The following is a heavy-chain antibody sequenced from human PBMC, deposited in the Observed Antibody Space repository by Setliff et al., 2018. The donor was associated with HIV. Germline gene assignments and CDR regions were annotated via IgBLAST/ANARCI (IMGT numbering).Heavy chain of an antibody. J-gene: IGHJ4*01. Sequence: GASVKVSCKASGYSFTAYGISWVRQAPGQGFEWMGWINIGSGHTNFAQKFQDRVTVTTDTSTNTTYMELRGLRSDDTATYYCARVPSGAAGLVRAGFYFWGQGTLVTVSS. CDR2: INIGSGHT. D-gene: IGHD6-25*01. CDR1: GYSFTAYG. CDR3: ARVPSGAAGLVRAGFYF. V-gene: IGHV1-18*01.